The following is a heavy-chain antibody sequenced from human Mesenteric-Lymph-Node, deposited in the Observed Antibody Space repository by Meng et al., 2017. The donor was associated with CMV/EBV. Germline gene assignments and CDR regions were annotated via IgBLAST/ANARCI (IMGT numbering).Heavy chain of an antibody. J-gene: IGHJ4*02. CDR2: MYYSGST. V-gene: IGHV4-39*07. Sequence: ESLKISCTVSGGSISSNNYYWDWIRQPPGKGLEWIGNMYYSGSTYYNPSLKSRVTISVDTSKNQFSLKLSSVTAADTAVYYCARDRYSSSWYYFDYWGQGTLVTVSS. CDR1: GGSISSNNYY. D-gene: IGHD6-13*01. CDR3: ARDRYSSSWYYFDY.